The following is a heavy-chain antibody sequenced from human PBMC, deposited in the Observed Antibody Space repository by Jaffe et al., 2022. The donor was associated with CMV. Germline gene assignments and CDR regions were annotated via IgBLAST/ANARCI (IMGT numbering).Heavy chain of an antibody. CDR2: ISRSGGTT. Sequence: EVQVLESGGGLVQPGGSLRLSCAASGFAFSSHAMSWVRQAPGKGLEWVSTISRSGGTTWYADSVKGRFTISRDNSKNLLYLQMNSLRAEDTAVYYCAKVSLGFWSGYPRGYFDSWGQGTLVTVSS. CDR1: GFAFSSHA. J-gene: IGHJ4*02. V-gene: IGHV3-23*01. CDR3: AKVSLGFWSGYPRGYFDS. D-gene: IGHD3-3*01.